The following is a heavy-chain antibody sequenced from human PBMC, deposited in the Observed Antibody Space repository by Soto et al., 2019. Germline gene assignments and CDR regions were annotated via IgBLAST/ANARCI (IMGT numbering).Heavy chain of an antibody. V-gene: IGHV5-51*01. CDR2: IYPGDSDT. J-gene: IGHJ4*02. D-gene: IGHD3-9*01. CDR3: ATNNSYDILTGYYPYYFDC. Sequence: GESLKISCKGSGYSFTSYWIGWVRQMPGKGLEWMGIIYPGDSDTRYSPSFQGQVTISADKSISTAYLQWSSLKASDTAMYNCATNNSYDILTGYYPYYFDCWGQGTLVTVSS. CDR1: GYSFTSYW.